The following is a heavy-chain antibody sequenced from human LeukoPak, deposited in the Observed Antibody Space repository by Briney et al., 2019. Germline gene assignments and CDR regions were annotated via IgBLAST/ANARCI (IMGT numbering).Heavy chain of an antibody. J-gene: IGHJ5*02. CDR2: INPDSGAT. CDR1: VYTFTGYY. D-gene: IGHD3-3*02. V-gene: IGHV1-2*06. Sequence: ASVKVSCKASVYTFTGYYLHWVRQAPGQGLEWMGRINPDSGATNYAQNFHGSVTMTRDTSISTGYMELSRLRSDDTAVYYCARESVLGARSWSQGTLVTVSS. CDR3: ARESVLGARS.